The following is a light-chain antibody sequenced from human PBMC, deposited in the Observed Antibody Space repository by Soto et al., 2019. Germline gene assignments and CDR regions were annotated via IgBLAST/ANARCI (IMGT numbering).Light chain of an antibody. CDR2: GAS. J-gene: IGKJ2*01. Sequence: DIQVTQSPSSLSASVGDRVTITCQASQDISRYLDWYQQKPGQAPKVLIYGASNLIRGVSSRFSGSGSGTHFTFTITSLQPEDFATYYCQQYHARPYTFGQGTKLDIK. CDR1: QDISRY. V-gene: IGKV1-33*01. CDR3: QQYHARPYT.